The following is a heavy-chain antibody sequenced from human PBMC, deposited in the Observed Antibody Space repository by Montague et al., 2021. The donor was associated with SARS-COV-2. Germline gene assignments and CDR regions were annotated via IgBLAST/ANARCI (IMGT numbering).Heavy chain of an antibody. Sequence: TLSLTCTVSGGSISSSGYYWSWIRQHPGKGLEWIGYIYYSGSTYYNPSLKSRVTISVDTSKNQFSLKLSSVTAADTAVYYCARSPEPMIVLVITSLNWYFDLWGRGTLVTVSS. CDR2: IYYSGST. V-gene: IGHV4-31*03. J-gene: IGHJ2*01. D-gene: IGHD3-22*01. CDR1: GGSISSSGYY. CDR3: ARSPEPMIVLVITSLNWYFDL.